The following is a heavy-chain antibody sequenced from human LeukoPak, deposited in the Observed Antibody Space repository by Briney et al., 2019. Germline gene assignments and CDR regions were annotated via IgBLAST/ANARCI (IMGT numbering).Heavy chain of an antibody. CDR2: IYTSGST. D-gene: IGHD3-16*02. Sequence: SQTLSLTCTVSGGSISSGSYYWRWLRQPAGKGLEWIGRIYTSGSTNYNPSPKSRVTISVDTSKNQFSLKLSSVTAADTAVYYCARVRPLRLGELSFDYWGQGTLVTVSS. CDR1: GGSISSGSYY. V-gene: IGHV4-61*02. CDR3: ARVRPLRLGELSFDY. J-gene: IGHJ4*02.